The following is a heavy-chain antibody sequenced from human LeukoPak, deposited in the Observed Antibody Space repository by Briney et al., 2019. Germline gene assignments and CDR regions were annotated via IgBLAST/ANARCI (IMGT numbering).Heavy chain of an antibody. CDR3: ARGRGIAAALDMAFDI. Sequence: GRSLRLSCAASGFTFSSYAMHWVRQAPGKGLEWVAVISYDGSNKYYADSVKGRFTISRDNSKNTLYLQMNSLRAEDTAVYYCARGRGIAAALDMAFDIWGQGTMVTVSS. CDR2: ISYDGSNK. V-gene: IGHV3-30-3*01. J-gene: IGHJ3*02. D-gene: IGHD6-13*01. CDR1: GFTFSSYA.